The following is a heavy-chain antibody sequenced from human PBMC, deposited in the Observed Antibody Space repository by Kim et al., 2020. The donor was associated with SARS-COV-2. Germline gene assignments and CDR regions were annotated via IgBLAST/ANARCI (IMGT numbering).Heavy chain of an antibody. D-gene: IGHD3-10*01. CDR3: ARLTMVRGVIIHFDY. V-gene: IGHV5-51*01. Sequence: GESLKISCKGSGYSFTSYWIGWVRQMPGKGLEWMGIIYPGDSDTRYSPSFQGQVTISADKSISTAYLQWSSLKASDTAMYYCARLTMVRGVIIHFDYWGQGTLVTVSS. J-gene: IGHJ4*02. CDR1: GYSFTSYW. CDR2: IYPGDSDT.